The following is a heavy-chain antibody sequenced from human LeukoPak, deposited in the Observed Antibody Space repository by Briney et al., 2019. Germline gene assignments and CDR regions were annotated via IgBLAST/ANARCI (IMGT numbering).Heavy chain of an antibody. Sequence: SVKVSCKASGGTFSSYAISWVRQVPGQGLEWMGRIIPIFGIANYAQKFQGRVTITADKSTSTAYMELSSLRPEDTAVYYCARDLGSGYDLGFDYWGQGTLVTVSS. CDR3: ARDLGSGYDLGFDY. CDR1: GGTFSSYA. D-gene: IGHD5-12*01. V-gene: IGHV1-69*04. J-gene: IGHJ4*02. CDR2: IIPIFGIA.